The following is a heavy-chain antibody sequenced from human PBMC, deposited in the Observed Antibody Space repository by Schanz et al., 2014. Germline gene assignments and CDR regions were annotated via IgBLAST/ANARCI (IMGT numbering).Heavy chain of an antibody. J-gene: IGHJ4*02. CDR3: ARGLIAAAGGAFDY. CDR2: ISASGGDT. D-gene: IGHD6-13*01. V-gene: IGHV3-23*04. Sequence: EVKMVESGGGLVKPGGSLRLSCAASEFTFSTDAMSWVRQAPGKGLEWLSVISASGGDTYYADSVRGRFTMSRDNSKNTLYLQMNSLRAGDAAVYYCARGLIAAAGGAFDYWGQGTLVAVSA. CDR1: EFTFSTDA.